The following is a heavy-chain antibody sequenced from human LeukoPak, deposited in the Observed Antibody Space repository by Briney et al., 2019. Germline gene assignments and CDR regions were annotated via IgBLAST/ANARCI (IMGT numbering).Heavy chain of an antibody. Sequence: GSLRLSCAASGFTFNTAWMSWVRQAPGKGLEWVGRIKSKTDGGTTDYAAPVEGRFTISRDDSENTLFLQMNSLKTEDTAVYYCTTFPHGVDVWGQGTTVTVSS. CDR3: TTFPHGVDV. CDR2: IKSKTDGGTT. CDR1: GFTFNTAW. V-gene: IGHV3-15*01. J-gene: IGHJ6*02.